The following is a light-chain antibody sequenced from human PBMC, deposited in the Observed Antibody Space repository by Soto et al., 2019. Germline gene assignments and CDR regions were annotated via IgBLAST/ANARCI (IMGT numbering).Light chain of an antibody. CDR1: QSVSSY. CDR2: DAS. J-gene: IGKJ1*01. Sequence: EIVLTQSPATLSLSPGERATLSCRASQSVSSYLAWYQQKPGQAPRLLIYDASNRATGIPARFSGSGSGTDFTLTISSLEPEELAVYYCQQRSNWPTFGQGTKVDSK. V-gene: IGKV3-11*01. CDR3: QQRSNWPT.